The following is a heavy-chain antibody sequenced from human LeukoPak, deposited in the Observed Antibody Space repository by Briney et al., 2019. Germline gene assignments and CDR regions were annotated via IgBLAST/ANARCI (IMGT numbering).Heavy chain of an antibody. J-gene: IGHJ6*02. D-gene: IGHD3-22*01. V-gene: IGHV3-21*01. CDR1: GFTFSSYS. CDR3: ARESYYYDSSGYYYTSGMDV. Sequence: GGSLRLSCAASGFTFSSYSMNWVRQAPGKGLEWVSSISSSGTYIYYADSLKGRFTISRDNAKNSLYLQMNSLRAEDTAAYYCARESYYYDSSGYYYTSGMDVWGQGTTVTVSS. CDR2: ISSSGTYI.